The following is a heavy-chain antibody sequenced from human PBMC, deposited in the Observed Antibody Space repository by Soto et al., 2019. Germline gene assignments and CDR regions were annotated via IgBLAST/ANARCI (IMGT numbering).Heavy chain of an antibody. CDR2: ISYDGSNK. V-gene: IGHV3-30*18. CDR1: GFTFSSYG. D-gene: IGHD3-22*01. J-gene: IGHJ6*02. Sequence: GGSLRLSCAASGFTFSSYGMHWVRKAPGKGLEWVAVISYDGSNKYYADSVKGRFTISRDNSKNTLYLQMNSLRAEETAVYYCAKDRGCYDSSGYYYYYGMDVWGQGTTVTVSS. CDR3: AKDRGCYDSSGYYYYYGMDV.